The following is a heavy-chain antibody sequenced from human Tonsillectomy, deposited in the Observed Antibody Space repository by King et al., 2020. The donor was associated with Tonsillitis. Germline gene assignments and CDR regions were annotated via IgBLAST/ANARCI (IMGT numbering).Heavy chain of an antibody. Sequence: VQLVESGGVVVQPGGSLRLSCAASGFSFDEYTMHWVRQPPGKGLEWVSLITWDGGSPYYADSVKGRFTISRDNSKDSLYLQMNTLRTEETALYYCAKASVAFGSWTYPLHYFDYWGQGTLVTVSS. CDR1: GFSFDEYT. CDR3: AKASVAFGSWTYPLHYFDY. CDR2: ITWDGGSP. J-gene: IGHJ4*02. V-gene: IGHV3-43*01. D-gene: IGHD3-10*01.